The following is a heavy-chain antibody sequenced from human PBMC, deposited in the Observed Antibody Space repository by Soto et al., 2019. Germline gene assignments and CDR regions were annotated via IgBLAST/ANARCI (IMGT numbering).Heavy chain of an antibody. CDR3: ARDTAVAGTSYYGMDV. V-gene: IGHV1-18*01. J-gene: IGHJ6*02. Sequence: QVQLVQSGAEVKKPGASVKVSCKASGYTFTSYGISWVRQAPGQGLEWMGWISAYNGNTNYAQKLQGRVNMTTDTSTSTAYMELRSLRSDDTAVYYCARDTAVAGTSYYGMDVWGQGTTVTVSS. CDR1: GYTFTSYG. CDR2: ISAYNGNT. D-gene: IGHD6-19*01.